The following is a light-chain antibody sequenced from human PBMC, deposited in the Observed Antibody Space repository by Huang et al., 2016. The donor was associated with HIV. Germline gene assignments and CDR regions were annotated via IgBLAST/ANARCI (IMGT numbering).Light chain of an antibody. CDR2: AAS. V-gene: IGKV3-15*01. CDR1: QSVKSN. CDR3: QQYNNWPPRYT. Sequence: ETVMTQSPVILSVSPGESATLSCRASQSVKSNLAWYQQRPGQPPRLLIYAASTRATGVPPRFSGSGSETEFTLTISDLQSEDCALYYCQQYNNWPPRYTFGQGTKLDIK. J-gene: IGKJ2*01.